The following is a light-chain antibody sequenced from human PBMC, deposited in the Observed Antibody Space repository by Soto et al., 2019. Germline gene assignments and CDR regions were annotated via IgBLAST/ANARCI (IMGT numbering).Light chain of an antibody. J-gene: IGKJ4*01. CDR3: QQDGSSPLT. Sequence: EMVLTQSPGTLSLSPGERATLSCRASQSVSSSYLAWYQQKPGQAPRLLIDGASSRATGIPDRFSGSGSGTDFTIPISRLEPEYFAVYYCQQDGSSPLTFGGGTKVEIK. V-gene: IGKV3-20*01. CDR1: QSVSSSY. CDR2: GAS.